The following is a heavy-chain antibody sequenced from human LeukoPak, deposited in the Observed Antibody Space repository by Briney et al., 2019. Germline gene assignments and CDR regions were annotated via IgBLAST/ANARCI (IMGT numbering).Heavy chain of an antibody. V-gene: IGHV3-9*01. CDR3: AKDPYSSSWYYFDY. CDR2: ISWNSGSI. J-gene: IGHJ4*02. CDR1: GFTFDDYA. Sequence: GGSLRLSCAASGFTFDDYAMHWVRQAPGKGLEWVSGISWNSGSIGYADSVKGRFTISRDNAKNSLYLQMNSLRAEDTALYYCAKDPYSSSWYYFDYWGQGTLVTVSS. D-gene: IGHD6-13*01.